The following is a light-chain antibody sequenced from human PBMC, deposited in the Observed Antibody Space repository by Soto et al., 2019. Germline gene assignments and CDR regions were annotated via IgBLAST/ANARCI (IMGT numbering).Light chain of an antibody. CDR2: AAS. CDR3: QQYYSYPWT. V-gene: IGKV1-8*01. Sequence: AIRMTQSPSSLSASTGARVTITCRASQGISNYLAWYQQKPGKAPKVLIHAASTLQGGVPSRFSGSGSGTDFTLTISGPQSDDFATYYCQQYYSYPWTFGQGTKVEIK. CDR1: QGISNY. J-gene: IGKJ1*01.